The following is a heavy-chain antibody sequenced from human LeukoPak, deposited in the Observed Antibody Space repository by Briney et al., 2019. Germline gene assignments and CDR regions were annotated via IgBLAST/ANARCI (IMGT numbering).Heavy chain of an antibody. CDR1: GYTFTSYD. D-gene: IGHD2-15*01. J-gene: IGHJ4*02. Sequence: ASVKVSCKASGYTFTSYDISWVLQAPGQGLEWMGWISAYNGNTNYAQKLQGRVTMTTDTSTSTAYMELRSLRSDDTAVYYCARVVVVAATVDYWGQGTLVTVSS. CDR2: ISAYNGNT. CDR3: ARVVVVAATVDY. V-gene: IGHV1-18*01.